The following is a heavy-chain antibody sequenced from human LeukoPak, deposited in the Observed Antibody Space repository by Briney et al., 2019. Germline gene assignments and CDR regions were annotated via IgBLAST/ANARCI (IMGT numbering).Heavy chain of an antibody. J-gene: IGHJ1*01. V-gene: IGHV3-23*01. Sequence: GALRLSCAASGFTFSSCAMSWVRQSPGKGLEWVPAISGGGDTTYYAYYADSVKGRFTISRDNAKNSLYLQMNSLRAEDTAVYYCARHGLYDSSDYWTFQHWGQGTLVTVSS. CDR3: ARHGLYDSSDYWTFQH. D-gene: IGHD3-22*01. CDR2: ISGGGDTTYYA. CDR1: GFTFSSCA.